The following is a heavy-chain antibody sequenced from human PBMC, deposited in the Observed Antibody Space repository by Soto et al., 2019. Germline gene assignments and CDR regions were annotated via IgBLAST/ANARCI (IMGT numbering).Heavy chain of an antibody. Sequence: GGSLRLSCAASGFTFSRYAMSWVRQAPGKGLEWVSAISGSGGSTYYADSVKGRFTISRDNSKNTLYLQMNSLRAEDTAVYYCAKLVERDFGYYFYYWGQGTLVTVSS. CDR1: GFTFSRYA. CDR3: AKLVERDFGYYFYY. D-gene: IGHD3-16*01. CDR2: ISGSGGST. V-gene: IGHV3-23*01. J-gene: IGHJ4*02.